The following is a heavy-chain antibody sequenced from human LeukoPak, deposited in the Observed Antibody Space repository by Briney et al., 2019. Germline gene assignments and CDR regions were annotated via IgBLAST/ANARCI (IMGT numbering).Heavy chain of an antibody. D-gene: IGHD6-13*01. CDR2: IYSSGST. CDR3: TYSSSWTTIGY. Sequence: SETLSLTCTVSGGSISSYYWSWIRQPAEKGLEWIGRIYSSGSTNYNPSLKSRVTMSVDTSKNQFSLKLSSVTAADTAVYYCTYSSSWTTIGYWGQGTLVTVSS. J-gene: IGHJ4*02. CDR1: GGSISSYY. V-gene: IGHV4-4*07.